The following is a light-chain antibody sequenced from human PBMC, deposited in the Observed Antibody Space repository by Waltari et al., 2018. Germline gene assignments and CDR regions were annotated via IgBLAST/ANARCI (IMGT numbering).Light chain of an antibody. CDR2: DGS. Sequence: EIVLTQSPGTLSLSPGERATLSCRGSQSVSRSLAWYQQKPGQAPRLVIYDGSSRATGIPDRFSGSGSGTDVSLTISRLEPEDFAVYYCQKYGSLPATFGQGTKVEIK. V-gene: IGKV3-20*01. J-gene: IGKJ1*01. CDR3: QKYGSLPAT. CDR1: QSVSRS.